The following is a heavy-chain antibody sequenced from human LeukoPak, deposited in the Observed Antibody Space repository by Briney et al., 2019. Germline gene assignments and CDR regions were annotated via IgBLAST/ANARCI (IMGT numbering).Heavy chain of an antibody. D-gene: IGHD2-21*02. Sequence: GGSLRLSCAASGFTFSNYWMSWVRQAPGKGLEWVANINQDGSEKSYVDSVEGRFTISRDNAKKSLYLHVNSLRAEDTAVYYCAREVVTTFDIWGQGTMVTVSS. CDR2: INQDGSEK. CDR3: AREVVTTFDI. J-gene: IGHJ3*02. CDR1: GFTFSNYW. V-gene: IGHV3-7*01.